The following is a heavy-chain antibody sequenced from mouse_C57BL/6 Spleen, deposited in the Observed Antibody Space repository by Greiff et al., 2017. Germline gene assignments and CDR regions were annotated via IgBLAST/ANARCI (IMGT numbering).Heavy chain of an antibody. CDR2: IDPSDSYT. CDR1: GYTFTSYW. J-gene: IGHJ1*03. Sequence: QVQLQQPGAELVKPGASVKLSCKASGYTFTSYWMQWVKQRPGQGLEWIGEIDPSDSYTNYNQKFKGKATFTVDPSSSTAYMQLSSQTSVDSAVYYCVRRSYWYFDVWGTGTTGTVSS. V-gene: IGHV1-50*01. CDR3: VRRSYWYFDV.